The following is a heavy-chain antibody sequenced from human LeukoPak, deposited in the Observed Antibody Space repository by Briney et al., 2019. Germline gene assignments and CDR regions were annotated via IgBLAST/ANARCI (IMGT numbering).Heavy chain of an antibody. J-gene: IGHJ5*02. Sequence: PSETLSLTCAVYGGSFSGYYWSWIRQPPGKGLEWIGEINHSGSTNYNPSLKSRVTISVDTSKNQFSLKLSSVTAADTAVYYCARDVGYCAGGTCLNWFDPWGQGTLVTVSS. CDR1: GGSFSGYY. CDR2: INHSGST. D-gene: IGHD2-15*01. CDR3: ARDVGYCAGGTCLNWFDP. V-gene: IGHV4-34*01.